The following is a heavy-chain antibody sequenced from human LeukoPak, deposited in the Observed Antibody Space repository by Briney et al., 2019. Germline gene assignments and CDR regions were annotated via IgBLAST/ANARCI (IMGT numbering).Heavy chain of an antibody. CDR2: IFYSGST. J-gene: IGHJ3*02. Sequence: SETLSLTCTVSGGSIRIYYWTWIRQPPGKGLEWIGYIFYSGSTNYNPSLKSRFTISINTSRKHFSLQLSSVTAADTAVYYCARDLYSSGAFDIWGQGTMVTVSS. V-gene: IGHV4-59*01. CDR3: ARDLYSSGAFDI. CDR1: GGSIRIYY. D-gene: IGHD3-10*01.